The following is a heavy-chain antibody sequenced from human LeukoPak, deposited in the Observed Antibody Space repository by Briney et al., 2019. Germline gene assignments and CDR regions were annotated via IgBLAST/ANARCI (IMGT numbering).Heavy chain of an antibody. CDR2: ISPYHGNT. D-gene: IGHD1-14*01. CDR1: GYTFLSFG. CDR3: ARDSEPRRYFHYCMDV. Sequence: GASVEVSCKASGYTFLSFGMNWVRQAPGGGLEWMGWISPYHGNTNFAQSFKDRATMSTDTSASIAYMELKSLTSDDTAVYFCARDSEPRRYFHYCMDVWGKGTTVIISS. J-gene: IGHJ6*03. V-gene: IGHV1-18*01.